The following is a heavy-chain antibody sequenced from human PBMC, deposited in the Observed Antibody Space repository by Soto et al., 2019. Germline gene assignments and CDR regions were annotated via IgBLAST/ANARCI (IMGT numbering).Heavy chain of an antibody. D-gene: IGHD2-15*01. Sequence: SVKVSCKASGGTFSSYTISWVRQAPGQRLEWMGRIIPILGIANYAQKFQGRVTITADKSTSTAYMELSSLRSEDTAVYYCARQSCSGGSCYSGGGHWGQGTLVTVSS. J-gene: IGHJ4*02. CDR1: GGTFSSYT. V-gene: IGHV1-69*02. CDR2: IIPILGIA. CDR3: ARQSCSGGSCYSGGGH.